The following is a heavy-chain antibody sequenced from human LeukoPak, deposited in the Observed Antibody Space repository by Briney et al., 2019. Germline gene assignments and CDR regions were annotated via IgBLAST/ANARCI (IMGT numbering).Heavy chain of an antibody. D-gene: IGHD6-13*01. Sequence: GGSLRLSCAASGFTFSNYETSWVRQAPGKGLEWLSYISSTATIIYYADSVKGRFTISRDNAKNSLYLQMNSLSAEDTVVYYCASRALIEAGKGYYFDYWGQGTLVTVSS. CDR1: GFTFSNYE. V-gene: IGHV3-48*03. CDR2: ISSTATII. J-gene: IGHJ4*02. CDR3: ASRALIEAGKGYYFDY.